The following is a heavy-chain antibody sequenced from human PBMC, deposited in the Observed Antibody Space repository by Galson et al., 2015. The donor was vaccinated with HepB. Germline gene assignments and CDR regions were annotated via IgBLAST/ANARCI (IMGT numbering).Heavy chain of an antibody. CDR1: GFTFSSYA. CDR3: ANLDWNDGEPFDY. Sequence: SLRLSCAASGFTFSSYAMHWVRQAPGKGLEWVSAISGSGGSTYYADSVKGRFTISRDNSKNTLYLQMNSLRAEDTAVYYCANLDWNDGEPFDYWGQGTLVTVSS. D-gene: IGHD1-1*01. CDR2: ISGSGGST. J-gene: IGHJ4*02. V-gene: IGHV3-23*01.